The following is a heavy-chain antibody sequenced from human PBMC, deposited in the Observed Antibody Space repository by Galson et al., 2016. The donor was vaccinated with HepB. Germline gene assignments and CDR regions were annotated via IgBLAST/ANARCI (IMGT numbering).Heavy chain of an antibody. CDR2: LCYTWSA. CDR1: GGSISSSGYC. CDR3: ARLLGGSSWMGTWFDP. D-gene: IGHD6-13*01. J-gene: IGHJ5*02. V-gene: IGHV4-39*01. Sequence: SETLSLTCTVSGGSISSSGYCWGWIRQPPGKGLEGIGSLCYTWSAYYTPSPKSRVTISVDTSKNKFSLKLNSVTAADTALLYCARLLGGSSWMGTWFDPWGQGTLVTVSS.